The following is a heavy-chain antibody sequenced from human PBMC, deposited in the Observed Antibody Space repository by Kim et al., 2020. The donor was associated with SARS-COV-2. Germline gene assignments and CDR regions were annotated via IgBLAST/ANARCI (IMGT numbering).Heavy chain of an antibody. D-gene: IGHD2-15*01. Sequence: LKSRVTISVEPSKNQFSLKLSSVTAADTAVYYCARGLRVVVAATRVAFDIWRQGTMVTVSS. J-gene: IGHJ3*02. CDR3: ARGLRVVVAATRVAFDI. V-gene: IGHV4-34*01.